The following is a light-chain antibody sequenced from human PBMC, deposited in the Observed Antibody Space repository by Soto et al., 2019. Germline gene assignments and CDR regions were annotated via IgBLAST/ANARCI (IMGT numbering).Light chain of an antibody. CDR2: EVN. CDR3: FSYAGSSTYV. V-gene: IGLV2-23*02. J-gene: IGLJ1*01. CDR1: SSDVGHYNF. Sequence: QSALTQPASVSGSPGQSITISCTGTSSDVGHYNFVSWYQQHPGKAPKMMIFEVNKRLSGVSNRFAGSKSGNTASLTISGIQAEDEAAYVCFSYAGSSTYVFGTGTRSPS.